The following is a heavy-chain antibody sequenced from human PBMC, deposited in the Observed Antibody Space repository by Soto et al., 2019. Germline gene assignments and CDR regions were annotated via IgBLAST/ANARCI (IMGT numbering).Heavy chain of an antibody. CDR2: ISGGGDST. CDR3: ASYRACLDY. J-gene: IGHJ4*02. Sequence: GGSLRLSCAASGFTFSSYAMSWVRQAPGKGLEWVSVISGGGDSTYYADSVKGRFTISRDNSKNTLYLQMNSLRAEDTAVYYCASYRACLDYWGQGSMVTVSA. D-gene: IGHD4-4*01. V-gene: IGHV3-23*01. CDR1: GFTFSSYA.